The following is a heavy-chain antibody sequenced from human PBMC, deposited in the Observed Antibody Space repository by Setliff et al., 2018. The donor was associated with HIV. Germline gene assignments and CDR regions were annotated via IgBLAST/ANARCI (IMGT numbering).Heavy chain of an antibody. CDR1: GFTFRSYE. V-gene: IGHV3-48*03. CDR2: INRRGDSD. Sequence: GGSLTLSCAVSGFTFRSYEMSWVRQAPGKGLEWLSYINRRGDSDHYADSVKGRFTISRDNAKNSMYLQMNSLRAEDTAAYYCAKDPSSWELRATYFDYWGQGTPVTVSS. CDR3: AKDPSSWELRATYFDY. D-gene: IGHD1-7*01. J-gene: IGHJ4*02.